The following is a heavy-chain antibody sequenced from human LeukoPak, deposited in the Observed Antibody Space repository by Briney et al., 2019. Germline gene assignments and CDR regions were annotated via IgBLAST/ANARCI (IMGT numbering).Heavy chain of an antibody. D-gene: IGHD3-22*01. CDR3: ARDYYDSSGNFGY. V-gene: IGHV3-66*01. CDR2: IYSGGST. CDR1: GFTLSSYA. J-gene: IGHJ4*02. Sequence: PGGSLRLSCAASGFTLSSYAMSWVRQAPGKGLEWVSVIYSGGSTYYADSVKGRFTISRDNSKNTLYLQMNSLRAEDTAVYYCARDYYDSSGNFGYWGQGTLVTVSS.